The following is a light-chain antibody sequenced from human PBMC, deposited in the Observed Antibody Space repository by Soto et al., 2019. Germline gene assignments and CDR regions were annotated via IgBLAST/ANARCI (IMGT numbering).Light chain of an antibody. CDR3: QQYHIHST. CDR1: ESINIW. J-gene: IGKJ1*01. Sequence: DIQMTQSPSTLSASVGDRVTITCRASESINIWLAWFQQKPGKAPKLLISKASTLESGVPSRFSGSGSGTEFTLTISSLQPDDFATYHCQQYHIHSTFGQGPKV. CDR2: KAS. V-gene: IGKV1-5*03.